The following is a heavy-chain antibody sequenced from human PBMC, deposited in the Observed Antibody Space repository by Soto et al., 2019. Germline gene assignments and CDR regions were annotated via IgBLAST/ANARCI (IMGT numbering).Heavy chain of an antibody. Sequence: SETLSLTCTVSGGSFSGYFWTWIRQPPGKGLEWLAEINHSGITDYNPSVESRVSMSVDTSKNQFSLRLYSVTAADTAVYYCVRGPYNYNSRYFDYWGQGTLVTVSS. J-gene: IGHJ4*02. CDR2: INHSGIT. V-gene: IGHV4-34*01. CDR1: GGSFSGYF. CDR3: VRGPYNYNSRYFDY. D-gene: IGHD1-1*01.